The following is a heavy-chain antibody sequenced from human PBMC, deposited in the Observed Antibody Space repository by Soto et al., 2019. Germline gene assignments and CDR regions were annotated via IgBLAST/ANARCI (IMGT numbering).Heavy chain of an antibody. CDR1: GGTFSSYA. CDR2: IIPIFGTA. CDR3: GSRSGWNYYYGMDV. V-gene: IGHV1-69*12. Sequence: QVQLVQSGAEVKKPGSSVKVSCKASGGTFSSYAITWVRQAPGQGLEWIGGIIPIFGTADYAQKFQGRVTITVDESTSTAYMELSSLRSEDTAVYYCGSRSGWNYYYGMDVWGQGTTVTVSS. J-gene: IGHJ6*02. D-gene: IGHD3-22*01.